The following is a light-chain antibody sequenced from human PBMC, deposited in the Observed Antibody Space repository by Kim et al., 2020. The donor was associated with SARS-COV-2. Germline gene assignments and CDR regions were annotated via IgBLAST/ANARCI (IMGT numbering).Light chain of an antibody. CDR3: SSYTSSSTLV. CDR2: DVS. CDR1: SSDVGGYNY. J-gene: IGLJ2*01. V-gene: IGLV2-14*03. Sequence: GQSIPISCTRTSSDVGGYNYVSWYQQHPGKAPKLMIYDVSNRPSGVSNRFSGSKSGNTASLTISGLQAEDEVDYYCSSYTSSSTLVFGGGTQLTVL.